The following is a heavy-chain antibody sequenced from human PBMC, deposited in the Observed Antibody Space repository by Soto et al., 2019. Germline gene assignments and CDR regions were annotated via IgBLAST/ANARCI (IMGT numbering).Heavy chain of an antibody. J-gene: IGHJ3*02. CDR3: AKSPHPGLSDPRPSDI. CDR2: IIPIFGTA. Sequence: GASVKVSCKASGGTFSSYAISWVRQAPGQGLEWMGGIIPIFGTANYAQKFQGRVTITADESTSTAYMELSSLRSEDTAVYYCAKSPHPGLSDPRPSDIWGQGTMVTVSS. D-gene: IGHD2-21*01. V-gene: IGHV1-69*13. CDR1: GGTFSSYA.